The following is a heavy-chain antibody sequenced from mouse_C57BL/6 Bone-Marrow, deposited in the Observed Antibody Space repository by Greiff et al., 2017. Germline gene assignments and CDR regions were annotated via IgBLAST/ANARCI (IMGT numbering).Heavy chain of an antibody. CDR1: GYTFTSYG. Sequence: QVHVKQSGAELARPGASVKLSCKASGYTFTSYGISWVKQRTGQGLEWIGEIYPRSGNTYYNEKFKGKATLTADKSSSTAYMELRSLTSEDSAVYFCARSYYYGSSSYAMDYWGQGTSVTVSS. D-gene: IGHD1-1*01. J-gene: IGHJ4*01. CDR2: IYPRSGNT. V-gene: IGHV1-81*01. CDR3: ARSYYYGSSSYAMDY.